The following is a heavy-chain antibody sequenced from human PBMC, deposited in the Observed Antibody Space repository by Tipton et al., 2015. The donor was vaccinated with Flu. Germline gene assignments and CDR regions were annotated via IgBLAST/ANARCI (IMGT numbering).Heavy chain of an antibody. J-gene: IGHJ6*02. CDR1: GFTFSNYW. Sequence: SLRLSCAASGFTFSNYWMNWVRQAPGKGLEWVSVTYSGDRTYSADSVKGRFTISRDNSKNTIYLQMNSLRVEDTAVYYCARVTGASTAYGLDVWGQGTTVTVSS. CDR2: TYSGDRT. CDR3: ARVTGASTAYGLDV. V-gene: IGHV3-53*01. D-gene: IGHD3-10*01.